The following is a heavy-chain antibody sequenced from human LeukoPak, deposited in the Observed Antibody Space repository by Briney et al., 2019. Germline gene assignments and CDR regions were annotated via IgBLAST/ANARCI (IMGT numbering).Heavy chain of an antibody. J-gene: IGHJ4*02. V-gene: IGHV3-21*01. D-gene: IGHD1-14*01. CDR3: ARSPVSRKLDY. CDR2: ISSSSSYI. CDR1: GFTFSSYS. Sequence: GGSLRLSCAASGFTFSSYSMNWVRQAPGKGLECVSSISSSSSYIYYADSVKGRFTISRDNAKNSLYLQMNSLRAEDTAVYYCARSPVSRKLDYWGQGTLVTVSS.